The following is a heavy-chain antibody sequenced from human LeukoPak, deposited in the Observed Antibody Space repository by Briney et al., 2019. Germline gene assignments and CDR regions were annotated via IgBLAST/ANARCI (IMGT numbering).Heavy chain of an antibody. CDR1: GFTFSSSW. J-gene: IGHJ4*02. V-gene: IGHV3-74*01. CDR3: AREWGFHFDY. CDR2: ISSDGSAT. D-gene: IGHD3-16*01. Sequence: GGSLRLSCVGSGFTFSSSWMHWVRQAPGKGLVWVSRISSDGSATTYADSVKGRFTIYRDNAKNTLYLQMSSLRADDTAVYYCAREWGFHFDYWGQGTLVTVSS.